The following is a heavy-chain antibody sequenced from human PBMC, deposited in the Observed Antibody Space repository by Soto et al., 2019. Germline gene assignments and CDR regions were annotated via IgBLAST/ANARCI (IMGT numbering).Heavy chain of an antibody. CDR3: VRSSRRNITASRVMDV. CDR1: GYTFTSYA. CDR2: INAGNGNT. Sequence: ASVKVSCKASGYTFTSYAMHWVRQAPGQRLEWMGWINAGNGNTKYSQKFQDRFFISRDSPKNTLYLQLNSLRTEDTAVYYCVRSSRRNITASRVMDVGGQGTTVTVSS. V-gene: IGHV1-3*01. J-gene: IGHJ6*02. D-gene: IGHD3-3*01.